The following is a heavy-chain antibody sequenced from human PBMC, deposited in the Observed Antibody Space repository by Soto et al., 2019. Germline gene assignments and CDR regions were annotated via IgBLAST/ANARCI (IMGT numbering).Heavy chain of an antibody. CDR3: AKDQAAGGTISRYFQY. CDR1: GFSFSTYA. Sequence: EVQLLESGGGLVQPEGSLRLSCAASGFSFSTYAMSWVRQAPGKGLEWVSGISGSGGTTYYADSVKGRFTISRDNSQNTLYLQVNSLRAEDTAVYYCAKDQAAGGTISRYFQYWGQGTLVTVSS. J-gene: IGHJ1*01. D-gene: IGHD6-13*01. V-gene: IGHV3-23*01. CDR2: ISGSGGTT.